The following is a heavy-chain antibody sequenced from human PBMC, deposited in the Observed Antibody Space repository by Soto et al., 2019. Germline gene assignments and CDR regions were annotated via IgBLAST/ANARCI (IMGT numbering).Heavy chain of an antibody. CDR1: GGSISRGGYS. CDR3: ARGVGGTPGPPPDL. V-gene: IGHV4-30-2*01. J-gene: IGHJ5*02. CDR2: MYHTGTT. Sequence: QMQLQESGSGLVRPSQTLSLTCGVSGGSISRGGYSWNWIRQPPGKGLEWIGYMYHTGTTNYNPSLTLRVTISIDSSQNQFSLRLTSVTAADTDVYFCARGVGGTPGPPPDLWGHGTLVTCCS. D-gene: IGHD2-15*01.